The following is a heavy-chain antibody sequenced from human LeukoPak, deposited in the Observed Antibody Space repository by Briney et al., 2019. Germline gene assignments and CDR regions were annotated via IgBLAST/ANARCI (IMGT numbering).Heavy chain of an antibody. D-gene: IGHD5-24*01. V-gene: IGHV3-64*01. Sequence: PGGSLRLSCAASGFTFSSYGMSWVRQAPGKGLEYVSAISSNGGSTYYANSVKGRFTISRDNSKNALYLQMGSLRAEDMAVYYCARVKTGALARVATIRGAFDIWGQGTMVTVSS. J-gene: IGHJ3*02. CDR1: GFTFSSYG. CDR3: ARVKTGALARVATIRGAFDI. CDR2: ISSNGGST.